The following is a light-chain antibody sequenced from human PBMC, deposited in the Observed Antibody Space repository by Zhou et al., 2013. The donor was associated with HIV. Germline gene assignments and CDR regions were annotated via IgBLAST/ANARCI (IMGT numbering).Light chain of an antibody. Sequence: DIVMTQSPLSLPVTPGEPASISCRSSQSLLHSNGYNYLDWYLQKPGQSPQLLIYLGSNRASGVPDRFSGSGSGTDFTLKISRVEAEDVGVYYXMQALQTLPLTFGGGTKVEIK. J-gene: IGKJ4*01. CDR3: MQALQTLPLT. V-gene: IGKV2-28*01. CDR1: QSLLHSNGYNY. CDR2: LGS.